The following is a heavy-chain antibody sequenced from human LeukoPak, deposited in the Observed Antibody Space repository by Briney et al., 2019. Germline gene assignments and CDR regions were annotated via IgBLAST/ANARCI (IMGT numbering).Heavy chain of an antibody. V-gene: IGHV3-66*01. CDR3: ARDAYCGGDCYFAFQH. Sequence: PGRSLRLSCAASGFTFSSNYMNWVRQAPGKGLEWVSVIHSGGSTYYADSVKGRFIISRDNSKNTLYLQMNSLRAEDTAVYYCARDAYCGGDCYFAFQHWGQGTLVTVSS. CDR2: IHSGGST. D-gene: IGHD2-21*02. J-gene: IGHJ1*01. CDR1: GFTFSSNY.